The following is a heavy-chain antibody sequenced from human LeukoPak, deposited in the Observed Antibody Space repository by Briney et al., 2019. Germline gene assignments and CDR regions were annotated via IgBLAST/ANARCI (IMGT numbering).Heavy chain of an antibody. J-gene: IGHJ4*02. CDR1: GFTFSSYA. CDR3: AKDIDDYYGSGSYSAFDY. V-gene: IGHV3-23*01. D-gene: IGHD3-10*01. CDR2: ISGSGGST. Sequence: PGGSLRLSCAASGFTFSSYAMSWVRQAPGKGLEWVSAISGSGGSTYYADSVEGRFTISRDNSKNTLYLQMNSLRAEDTALYYCAKDIDDYYGSGSYSAFDYWGQGTLVTVSS.